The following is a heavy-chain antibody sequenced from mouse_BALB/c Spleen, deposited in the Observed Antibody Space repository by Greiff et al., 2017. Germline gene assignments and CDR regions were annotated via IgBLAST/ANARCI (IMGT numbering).Heavy chain of an antibody. V-gene: IGHV5-4*02. CDR1: GFTFSDYY. CDR3: ARGRYGNYRYYAMDY. CDR2: ISDGGSYT. D-gene: IGHD2-10*02. J-gene: IGHJ4*01. Sequence: EVKVVESGGGLVKPGGSLKLSCAASGFTFSDYYMYWVRQTPEKRLEWVATISDGGSYTYYPDSVKGRFTISRDNAKNNLYLQMSSLKSEDTAMYYCARGRYGNYRYYAMDYWGQGTSVTVSS.